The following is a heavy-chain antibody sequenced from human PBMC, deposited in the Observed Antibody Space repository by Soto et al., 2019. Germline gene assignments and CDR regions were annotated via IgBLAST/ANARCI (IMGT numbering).Heavy chain of an antibody. D-gene: IGHD1-26*01. Sequence: PGESLKISCKGSGYSFTSYWISWVRQMPGKGLEWMGRIDPSDSYTNYSPSFQGHVTISADKSISTAYLQWSSLKASDTAMYYCARLSGSPWELTGYYYGMDVWGQGTTVTVSS. CDR2: IDPSDSYT. CDR1: GYSFTSYW. V-gene: IGHV5-10-1*01. J-gene: IGHJ6*02. CDR3: ARLSGSPWELTGYYYGMDV.